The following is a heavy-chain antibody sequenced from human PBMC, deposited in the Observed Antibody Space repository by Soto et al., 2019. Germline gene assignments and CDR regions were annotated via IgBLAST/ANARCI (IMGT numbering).Heavy chain of an antibody. J-gene: IGHJ4*02. V-gene: IGHV3-30-3*01. Sequence: GGSLRLSCAASGFTFSSYAMHWVRQAPGKGLEWVAVISYDGSNKYYADSVKGRFTISRDNSKNTLYLQMNSLRAEDTAVYYCARVLSQLDHDYGDHFDYWGQGTLVTVSS. CDR1: GFTFSSYA. D-gene: IGHD4-17*01. CDR2: ISYDGSNK. CDR3: ARVLSQLDHDYGDHFDY.